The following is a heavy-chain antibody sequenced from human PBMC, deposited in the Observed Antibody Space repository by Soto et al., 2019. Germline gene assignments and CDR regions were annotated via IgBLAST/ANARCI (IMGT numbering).Heavy chain of an antibody. V-gene: IGHV1-69*01. J-gene: IGHJ5*02. Sequence: QVQLVQSGAEVKKPGSSVKVSCNASGGTFSSYAISWVRQAPGQGLEWMGGIIPIFGTANYAQKFQGRVTITADESTSTAYMELSSLRSQDTAVYSCARIHRPVGGDYSSLGFNNWFDPWGQGTLVTVSS. CDR2: IIPIFGTA. D-gene: IGHD4-17*01. CDR1: GGTFSSYA. CDR3: ARIHRPVGGDYSSLGFNNWFDP.